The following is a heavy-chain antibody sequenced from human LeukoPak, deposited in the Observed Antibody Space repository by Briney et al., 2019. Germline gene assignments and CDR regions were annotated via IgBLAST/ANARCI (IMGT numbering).Heavy chain of an antibody. CDR3: ARSNGYCSSTSCYEQDWFDP. D-gene: IGHD2-2*01. J-gene: IGHJ5*02. CDR2: IIPIFGTA. CDR1: VGTFSSYA. Sequence: ASVKVSCKPSVGTFSSYAISWVRQAPGQGLEWMGRIIPIFGTANYAQKFQGRVTITTDESTSTAYMELSSLRSEDTAVYYCARSNGYCSSTSCYEQDWFDPWGQGTLVTVSS. V-gene: IGHV1-69*05.